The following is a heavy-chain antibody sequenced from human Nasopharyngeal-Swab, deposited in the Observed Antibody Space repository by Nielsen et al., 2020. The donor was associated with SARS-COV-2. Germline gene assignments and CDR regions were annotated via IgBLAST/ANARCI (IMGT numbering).Heavy chain of an antibody. V-gene: IGHV3-23*03. CDR2: IYSGGSST. D-gene: IGHD3-22*01. CDR3: AKDGYYYDSSGYGMDA. J-gene: IGHJ6*02. Sequence: VRQAPGKGLEWVSVIYSGGSSTHYADSVKGRFTISRDNSKNTLYLQMNSLRAEDTAVYYCAKDGYYYDSSGYGMDAWGQGTTVTVSS.